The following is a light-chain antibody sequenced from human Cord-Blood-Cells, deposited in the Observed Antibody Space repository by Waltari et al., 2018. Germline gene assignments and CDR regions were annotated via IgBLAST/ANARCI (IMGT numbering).Light chain of an antibody. CDR1: RSHVGGYNY. J-gene: IGLJ1*01. CDR2: EVS. Sequence: QSALTQPHSASGSPGQSVTISCPGPRSHVGGYNYVSWYQQHPGKAPTLMIYEVSKRPSGVPDRFSGSKSGNTASLTVSGLQAEDEADYYCSSYAGSNNYVFGTGTKVTVL. CDR3: SSYAGSNNYV. V-gene: IGLV2-8*01.